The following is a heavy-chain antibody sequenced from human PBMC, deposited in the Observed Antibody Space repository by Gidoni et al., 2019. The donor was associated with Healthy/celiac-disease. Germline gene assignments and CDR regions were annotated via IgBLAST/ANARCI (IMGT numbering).Heavy chain of an antibody. CDR2: ISGSGGST. CDR1: GFPFSRYA. CDR3: AKGYQKSKSGYYYYGMDV. V-gene: IGHV3-23*01. J-gene: IGHJ6*02. D-gene: IGHD3-10*01. Sequence: EVQLLESGGGLVQPGGSLRLSCAASGFPFSRYAMSWVRQAPGKGLEWVSAISGSGGSTYYADSVKGRFTISRDNSKNTLYLQMNSLRAEDTAVYYCAKGYQKSKSGYYYYGMDVWGQGTTVTVSS.